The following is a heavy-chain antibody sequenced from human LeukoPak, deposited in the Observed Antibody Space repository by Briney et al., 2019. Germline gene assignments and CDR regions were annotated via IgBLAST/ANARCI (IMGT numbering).Heavy chain of an antibody. Sequence: GGSLRLSCAASGFTFSSYAMSWVRQAPGKGLEWVSAISGSGGSTYYADSVKGRFTISRDNSKNTLYLQMNSQRAEDTAVYYCAKDGDIVVVPLSRGGTSFDYWGQGTLVTVSS. V-gene: IGHV3-23*01. J-gene: IGHJ4*02. CDR2: ISGSGGST. D-gene: IGHD2-2*01. CDR3: AKDGDIVVVPLSRGGTSFDY. CDR1: GFTFSSYA.